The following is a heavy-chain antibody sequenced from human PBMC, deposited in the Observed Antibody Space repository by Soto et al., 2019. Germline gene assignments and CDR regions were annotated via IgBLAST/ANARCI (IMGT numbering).Heavy chain of an antibody. D-gene: IGHD3-3*01. J-gene: IGHJ6*02. CDR1: GFAFSGFG. CDR3: ARDPNYDFWSGYRNKEGTYGMDV. V-gene: IGHV3-48*03. Sequence: GGSLRLSWAASGFAFSGFGMNWVRQAPGKGLEWVSYISRGASNMYYADSVKGRFTISRDNAQSSLYLQMNSLRVEDTAVYYCARDPNYDFWSGYRNKEGTYGMDVWGQGTTVTVSS. CDR2: ISRGASNM.